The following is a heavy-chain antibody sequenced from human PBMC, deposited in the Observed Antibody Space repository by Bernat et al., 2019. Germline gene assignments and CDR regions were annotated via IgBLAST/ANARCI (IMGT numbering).Heavy chain of an antibody. CDR1: GFTFSSYE. J-gene: IGHJ1*01. Sequence: EVQLVESGGGLVQPGGSLRLSCAASGFTFSSYEMNWVRQAPGKGLAWVSYISSSGSTLDYADSVKGRVTISRDNAKNSLYLQMNSLRAEDTAVYYCARDYYYDSSGYYFTEYFQHWGQGTLVTVSS. CDR2: ISSSGSTL. CDR3: ARDYYYDSSGYYFTEYFQH. V-gene: IGHV3-48*03. D-gene: IGHD3-22*01.